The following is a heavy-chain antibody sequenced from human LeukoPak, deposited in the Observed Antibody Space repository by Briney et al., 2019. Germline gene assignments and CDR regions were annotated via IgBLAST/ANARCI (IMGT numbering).Heavy chain of an antibody. CDR3: VRERYHGSGAPKFDY. CDR2: ISGNDGRT. Sequence: GGSLRLSCAASGFTFSTYAMSWVRQAPGKGLDWVSAISGNDGRTYYADSVYGRFTISRDNAKNSLYLQMNSLRVDDTAVYYCVRERYHGSGAPKFDYWGQGTLVTVSS. D-gene: IGHD3-10*01. J-gene: IGHJ4*02. V-gene: IGHV3-23*01. CDR1: GFTFSTYA.